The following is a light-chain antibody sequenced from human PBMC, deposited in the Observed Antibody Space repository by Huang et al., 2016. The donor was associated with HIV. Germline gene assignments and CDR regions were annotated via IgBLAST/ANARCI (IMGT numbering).Light chain of an antibody. CDR3: QQYDKWPPGLT. V-gene: IGKV3D-15*01. CDR1: QNVRNN. Sequence: EIKMTQSPATLSVSPGGRVTLSCRASQNVRNNLAWYQQKTGQAPRLLIYDTSTRASGIPARCSGSGSGTEFTLTISGLQSEDFAMYYCQQYDKWPPGLTFGGGTKVEI. J-gene: IGKJ4*01. CDR2: DTS.